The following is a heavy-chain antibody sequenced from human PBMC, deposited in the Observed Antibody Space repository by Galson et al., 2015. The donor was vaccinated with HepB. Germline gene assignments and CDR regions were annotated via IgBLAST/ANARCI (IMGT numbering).Heavy chain of an antibody. CDR2: IRSKANNYAT. V-gene: IGHV3-73*01. CDR1: GFTFSGSA. Sequence: SLRLSCAASGFTFSGSAMHWVRQASGKGLEWVGRIRSKANNYATSYVASVKGRFTISRDDSKNTTYLQMNSLKIEDTAVYYCSRLWFGESQLGDFSDSWGQGTLVTVSS. J-gene: IGHJ4*02. CDR3: SRLWFGESQLGDFSDS. D-gene: IGHD3-10*01.